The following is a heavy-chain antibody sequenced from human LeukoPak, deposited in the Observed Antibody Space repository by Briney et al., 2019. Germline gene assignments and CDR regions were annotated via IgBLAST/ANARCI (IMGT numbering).Heavy chain of an antibody. CDR3: AKDLTGYSSGWYWGDDAFDI. J-gene: IGHJ3*02. D-gene: IGHD6-19*01. CDR2: ISGSGGST. CDR1: GFTFDDYG. Sequence: PGGSLRLSCAASGFTFDDYGMSWVRQAPGKGLEWVSAISGSGGSTYYADSVKGRFTISRDNSKNTLYLQMNSLRAEDTAVYYCAKDLTGYSSGWYWGDDAFDIWGQGTMVTVSS. V-gene: IGHV3-23*01.